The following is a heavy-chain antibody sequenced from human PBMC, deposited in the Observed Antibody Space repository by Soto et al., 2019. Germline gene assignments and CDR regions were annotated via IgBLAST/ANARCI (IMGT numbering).Heavy chain of an antibody. J-gene: IGHJ6*02. CDR3: AKSSRGTAMVYYYYAMDV. Sequence: PGGSLRLSCAASGFTFDDYAMHWVRQVPGKGLEWVSGISWNSGSIGYADSVKGRFTISRDNAKNSLYLQMNSLRGEDTALYYCAKSSRGTAMVYYYYAMDVWGQGTTVTVSS. V-gene: IGHV3-9*01. CDR2: ISWNSGSI. CDR1: GFTFDDYA. D-gene: IGHD5-18*01.